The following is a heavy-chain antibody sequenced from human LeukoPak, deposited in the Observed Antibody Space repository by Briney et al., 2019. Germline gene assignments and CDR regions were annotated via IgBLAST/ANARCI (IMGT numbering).Heavy chain of an antibody. CDR3: ARDQYSSGWGYYHYYGMDV. Sequence: GASVKVSCKASGYTFTSYDINWVRQATGQGLEWMGWMNPNSGNTGYAQKFQGRVTMTRNTSISTAYMELSSLRSEDTAVYYCARDQYSSGWGYYHYYGMDVWGQGTTVTVSS. D-gene: IGHD6-19*01. CDR1: GYTFTSYD. V-gene: IGHV1-8*01. CDR2: MNPNSGNT. J-gene: IGHJ6*02.